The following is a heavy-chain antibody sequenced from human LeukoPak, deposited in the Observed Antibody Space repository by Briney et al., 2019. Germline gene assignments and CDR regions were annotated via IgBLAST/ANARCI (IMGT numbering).Heavy chain of an antibody. D-gene: IGHD6-13*01. Sequence: SGPTLVNPTQTLTLTCTFSGFSLSTSGVGVGWIRQPPGKALEWLALIYWDDDKRYSPSLKSRLTITKDTSKNQVVLTMTNMDPVDTATYYCAHRGSSSWYGYYYYYMDVWGKGTTVTVSS. CDR1: GFSLSTSGVG. CDR2: IYWDDDK. V-gene: IGHV2-5*02. J-gene: IGHJ6*03. CDR3: AHRGSSSWYGYYYYYMDV.